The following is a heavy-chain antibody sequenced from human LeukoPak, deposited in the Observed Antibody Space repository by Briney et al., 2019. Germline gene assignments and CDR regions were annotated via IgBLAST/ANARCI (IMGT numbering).Heavy chain of an antibody. D-gene: IGHD3-22*01. CDR2: INTDGSST. Sequence: PGGSLRLSCAASGFTFSSYWMHWVRQAPGKGLVWVSRINTDGSSTSYADSVKGRFTISRDNAKNTLYLQMNSLRAEDTAVYYCASSIHHYYDSSGYHDYWGQGTLVTVSS. CDR3: ASSIHHYYDSSGYHDY. J-gene: IGHJ4*02. V-gene: IGHV3-74*01. CDR1: GFTFSSYW.